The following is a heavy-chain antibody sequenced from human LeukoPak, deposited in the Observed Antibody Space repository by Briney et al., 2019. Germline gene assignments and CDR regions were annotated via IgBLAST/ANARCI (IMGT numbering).Heavy chain of an antibody. CDR1: GYTFTSYG. CDR2: ISAYNGNT. D-gene: IGHD2-2*01. J-gene: IGHJ4*02. Sequence: GASVKVSFKASGYTFTSYGISWVQQAPGRGREWMGWISAYNGNTNYAQKLQGRVTMTTDTSTSTAYMELRSLRSDDTAVYYCARAMGTIVVVPAAYDYWGQGTLVTVSS. CDR3: ARAMGTIVVVPAAYDY. V-gene: IGHV1-18*01.